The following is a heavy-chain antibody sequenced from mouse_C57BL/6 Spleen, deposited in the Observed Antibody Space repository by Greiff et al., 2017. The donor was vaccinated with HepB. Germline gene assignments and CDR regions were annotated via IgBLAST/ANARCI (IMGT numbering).Heavy chain of an antibody. CDR3: ARRYYSNSAWFAY. D-gene: IGHD2-5*01. CDR2: FHPYNDDT. CDR1: GYTFTTYP. Sequence: QVTLKVSGAELVKPGASVKMSCKASGYTFTTYPIEWMKQNHGKSLEWIGNFHPYNDDTKYNEKFKGKATLTVEKSSSTVYLELSRLTSDDSAVYYCARRYYSNSAWFAYWGQGTLVTVSA. J-gene: IGHJ3*01. V-gene: IGHV1-47*01.